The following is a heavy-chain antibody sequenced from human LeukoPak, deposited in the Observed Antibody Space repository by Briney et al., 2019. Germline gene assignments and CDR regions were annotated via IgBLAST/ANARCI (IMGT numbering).Heavy chain of an antibody. Sequence: SVKVSCKASGGTFSSYAISWVRQAPGQGLEWMGGIIPIFGTANYAQKFQGRVTITADESTSTAYMELSSLRSEDTAVYYCARTTPALSHSGSYYVVASDYWGQGTLVTVSS. CDR3: ARTTPALSHSGSYYVVASDY. V-gene: IGHV1-69*13. CDR2: IIPIFGTA. J-gene: IGHJ4*02. D-gene: IGHD1-26*01. CDR1: GGTFSSYA.